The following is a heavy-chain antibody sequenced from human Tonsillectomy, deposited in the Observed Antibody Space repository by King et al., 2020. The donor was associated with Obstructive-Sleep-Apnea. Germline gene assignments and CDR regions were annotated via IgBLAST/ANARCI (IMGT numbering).Heavy chain of an antibody. V-gene: IGHV3-23*04. CDR1: GFTFSSYA. Sequence: VQLVESGGGLVQPGGSLRLSCAASGFTFSSYAMSWVRQAPGRGLEWVSAISGSGGSTYYAGSVKGRFTISRDNSKNKLYLQMNSLRAEDTAVYYCAKVGNYDILTGYNDAFDIWGQGTMVTVSS. J-gene: IGHJ3*02. CDR3: AKVGNYDILTGYNDAFDI. D-gene: IGHD3-9*01. CDR2: ISGSGGST.